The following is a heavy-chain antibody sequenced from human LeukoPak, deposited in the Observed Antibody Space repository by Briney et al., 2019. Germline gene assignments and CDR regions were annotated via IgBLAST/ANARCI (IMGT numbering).Heavy chain of an antibody. CDR1: GDIVSSNSAA. J-gene: IGHJ3*02. CDR2: TYYRSNEYN. CDR3: ARVVVPHYAFDI. V-gene: IGHV6-1*01. Sequence: SQTLSLTCALSGDIVSSNSAAWNWSRQSPSRGLEWLVRTYYRSNEYNDYAVSVKIRITINPDTSKNQFSLQLNSVTPEDTAVYYCARVVVPHYAFDIWGQGTMVTVSS. D-gene: IGHD3-10*01.